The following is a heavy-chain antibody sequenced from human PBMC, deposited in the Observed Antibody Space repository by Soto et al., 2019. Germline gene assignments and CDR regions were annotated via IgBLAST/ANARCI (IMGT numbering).Heavy chain of an antibody. V-gene: IGHV1-18*01. Sequence: QVQLVQSGAEVKKPGASVKVSCKASGYTFTGYSVTWVRQAPGQGLEWMGWINTYSGNTNYAQKLQGRVTVTTDTSTNTVYMELRSLRSDDTAVYYCAGSLQGATTNYASNWFDPWAQGTLVTVSS. D-gene: IGHD4-4*01. J-gene: IGHJ5*02. CDR1: GYTFTGYS. CDR2: INTYSGNT. CDR3: AGSLQGATTNYASNWFDP.